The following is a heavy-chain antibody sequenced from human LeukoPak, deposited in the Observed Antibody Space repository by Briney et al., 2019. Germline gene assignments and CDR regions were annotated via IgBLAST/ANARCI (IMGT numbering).Heavy chain of an antibody. CDR3: ARDRADTAMVSYYYYYYMDV. Sequence: GGSLRLSCAASGFTFSSYSMNWVRQAPGKGLEWVSSISSSSSYIYYADSVKGRFTISRDNAKNSLYLQMNSLRAEDTAVYYCARDRADTAMVSYYYYYYMDVWGKGTTVTISS. CDR1: GFTFSSYS. D-gene: IGHD5-18*01. V-gene: IGHV3-21*01. J-gene: IGHJ6*03. CDR2: ISSSSSYI.